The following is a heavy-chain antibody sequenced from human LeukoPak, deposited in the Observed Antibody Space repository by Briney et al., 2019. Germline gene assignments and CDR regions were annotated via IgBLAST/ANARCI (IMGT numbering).Heavy chain of an antibody. CDR3: ASDRSYDKGPLDY. CDR2: INPNSGDT. V-gene: IGHV1-2*04. CDR1: GYTFTDYY. Sequence: ASVKVSCKASGYTFTDYYMHWVRQAPGQGLEWMGWINPNSGDTNYAQKFQGWVTMTRDTSIGTAYMELSRLTSDDTAVYYCASDRSYDKGPLDYWGQGTLVTVSS. D-gene: IGHD3-22*01. J-gene: IGHJ4*02.